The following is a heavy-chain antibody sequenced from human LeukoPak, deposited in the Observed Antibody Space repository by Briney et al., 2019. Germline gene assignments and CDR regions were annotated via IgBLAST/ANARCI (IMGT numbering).Heavy chain of an antibody. D-gene: IGHD5-12*01. J-gene: IGHJ4*02. V-gene: IGHV1-8*03. CDR1: GYTFISYD. CDR2: MNPNSGST. Sequence: ASVKVSCKASGYTFISYDIYSVRQATGQGLEWMGWMNPNSGSTGYAQKFQGRVTITRNTSISTAYMELSGLRSEDTAVYHCARGRSTGYPYYFEYWGQGTLVTVSS. CDR3: ARGRSTGYPYYFEY.